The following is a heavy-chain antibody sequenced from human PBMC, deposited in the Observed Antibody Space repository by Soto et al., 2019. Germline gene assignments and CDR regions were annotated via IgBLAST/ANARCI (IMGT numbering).Heavy chain of an antibody. D-gene: IGHD6-13*01. J-gene: IGHJ6*02. CDR2: INPNSGGT. V-gene: IGHV1-2*04. CDR3: AGDSSSPVMTAADSYGMDV. CDR1: GYTFTGYY. Sequence: ASVKVSCKASGYTFTGYYMHWVRQAPGQGLEWMGWINPNSGGTNYAQKFQGWVTMTRDTSISTAYMELSRLRSDDTAVYYCAGDSSSPVMTAADSYGMDVWGQGTTVTFSS.